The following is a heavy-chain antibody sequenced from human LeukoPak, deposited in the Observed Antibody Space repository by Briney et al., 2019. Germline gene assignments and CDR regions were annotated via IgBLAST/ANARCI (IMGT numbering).Heavy chain of an antibody. Sequence: KVSCKASGGTFSSYAISWVRQAPGQGLEWVGRIISIFGTANYAQKFQGRVTITTDESTNTAYMELSSLRSEDTAVYYCARGNWDSSAWYYGSWGQATLVTVSS. V-gene: IGHV1-69*05. CDR3: ARGNWDSSAWYYGS. J-gene: IGHJ5*02. D-gene: IGHD6-19*01. CDR1: GGTFSSYA. CDR2: IISIFGTA.